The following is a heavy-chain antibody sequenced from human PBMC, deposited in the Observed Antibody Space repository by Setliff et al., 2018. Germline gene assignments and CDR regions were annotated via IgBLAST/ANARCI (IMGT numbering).Heavy chain of an antibody. CDR2: ISYSGIT. Sequence: LSETLSLTCNVSGASVSSHYWDWIRQPPGKGLEWIGFISYSGITTYNVSLKSRVSISVDTSKNQFSLRLTSVTAADTAVYYCARGRNIAARLLDSWGQGTLVTVSS. J-gene: IGHJ4*02. D-gene: IGHD6-6*01. CDR1: GASVSSHY. CDR3: ARGRNIAARLLDS. V-gene: IGHV4-59*02.